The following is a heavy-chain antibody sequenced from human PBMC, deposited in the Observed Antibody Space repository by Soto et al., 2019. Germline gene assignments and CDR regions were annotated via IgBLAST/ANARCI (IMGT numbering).Heavy chain of an antibody. J-gene: IGHJ6*02. D-gene: IGHD3-10*01. Sequence: GASVKVSCKASGYTFTSYGISWGRQAPGQGLEWMGWISAYNGNTNYAQKLQGRVTMTTDTSTSTAYMELRSLRSDDTAVYYCARGGRGFGELLSPYGMAVWGQGTTDTVSS. CDR2: ISAYNGNT. V-gene: IGHV1-18*01. CDR1: GYTFTSYG. CDR3: ARGGRGFGELLSPYGMAV.